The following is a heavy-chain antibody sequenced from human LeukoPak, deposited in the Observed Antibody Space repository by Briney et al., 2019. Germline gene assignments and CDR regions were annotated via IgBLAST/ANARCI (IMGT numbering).Heavy chain of an antibody. V-gene: IGHV3-74*01. J-gene: IGHJ4*02. CDR3: ATKQWLAPPPDS. D-gene: IGHD6-19*01. CDR1: GCTFSKYW. CDR2: INTDGTVT. Sequence: PGGSLTLSCAASGCTFSKYWMLWVRQPPGKGLESVSRINTDGTVTTYADSVKGRFNVSREIADNTMFLQMNSVRDEYTAVYYCATKQWLAPPPDSWGQGTPVTVSS.